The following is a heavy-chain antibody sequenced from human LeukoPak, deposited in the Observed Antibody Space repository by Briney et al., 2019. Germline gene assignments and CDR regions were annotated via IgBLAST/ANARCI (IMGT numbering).Heavy chain of an antibody. D-gene: IGHD2-2*01. CDR1: GYTFTSYG. CDR2: ISAYNGNT. V-gene: IGHV1-18*01. CDR3: ARAGTTPLYNWFDP. Sequence: ASVKVSCKASGYTFTSYGISWVRQAPGQGLEWMGWISAYNGNTNYAQKLQGRDTMTTDTSTSTAYMELRSLRSDDTAVYYCARAGTTPLYNWFDPWGQGTLVTVSS. J-gene: IGHJ5*02.